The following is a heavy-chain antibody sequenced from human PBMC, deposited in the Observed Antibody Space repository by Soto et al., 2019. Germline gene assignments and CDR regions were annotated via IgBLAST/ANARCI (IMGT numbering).Heavy chain of an antibody. Sequence: SETLSLTCAVYGGSFSGYYWSWIRQPPGKGLEWIGEINHSGSTNYNPSLKSRVTISVDTSKNQFSLKLSSVTAADTAVYYCARGVDYYGSGSYYFYYGMDVWGQGTTVTASS. J-gene: IGHJ6*02. CDR2: INHSGST. CDR3: ARGVDYYGSGSYYFYYGMDV. CDR1: GGSFSGYY. D-gene: IGHD3-10*01. V-gene: IGHV4-34*01.